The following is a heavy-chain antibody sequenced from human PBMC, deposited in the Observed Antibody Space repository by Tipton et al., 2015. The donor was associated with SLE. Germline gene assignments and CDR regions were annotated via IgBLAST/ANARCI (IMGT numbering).Heavy chain of an antibody. Sequence: GSLRLPCAASGFTFSSYIMNWVRQAPGKGLEWVSSISSSSSYIYYADSVKGRFTISRDNAKNSLYLQMNSLRAEDTAVYYCARVVAVSFDYWGQGTLVTVSS. V-gene: IGHV3-21*03. D-gene: IGHD6-19*01. J-gene: IGHJ4*02. CDR1: GFTFSSYI. CDR2: ISSSSSYI. CDR3: ARVVAVSFDY.